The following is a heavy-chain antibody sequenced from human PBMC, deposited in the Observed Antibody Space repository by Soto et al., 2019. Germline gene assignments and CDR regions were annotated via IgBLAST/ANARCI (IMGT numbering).Heavy chain of an antibody. CDR2: ISYDGSNK. D-gene: IGHD4-17*01. Sequence: GGSLRLSCAASGFTFSSYGMHWVRQAPGKGLEWVAVISYDGSNKYYADSVKGRFTISRDNSKNTLYLQMNSLRAEDTAVYYCASVSTVTPPQHFDYWGQGTLVTVSS. V-gene: IGHV3-30*03. CDR3: ASVSTVTPPQHFDY. J-gene: IGHJ4*02. CDR1: GFTFSSYG.